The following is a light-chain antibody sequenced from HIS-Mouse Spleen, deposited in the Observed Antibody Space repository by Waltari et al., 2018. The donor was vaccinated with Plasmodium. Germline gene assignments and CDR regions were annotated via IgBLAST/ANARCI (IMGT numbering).Light chain of an antibody. Sequence: QSALTQPASVSGSPGQSIPISRTGTSSDVGGYNYVAWYQQHPGKAPKLMIYEVSNRPSGVSNRFAGSKSGNTASLTISGLQAEDEADYYCSSYTSSSTRVFGGGTKLTVL. CDR1: SSDVGGYNY. CDR3: SSYTSSSTRV. V-gene: IGLV2-14*01. J-gene: IGLJ2*01. CDR2: EVS.